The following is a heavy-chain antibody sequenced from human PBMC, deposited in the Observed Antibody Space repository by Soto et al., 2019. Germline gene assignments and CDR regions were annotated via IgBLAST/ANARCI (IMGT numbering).Heavy chain of an antibody. J-gene: IGHJ6*03. CDR3: ARAGDCSGGSCYPYYYYYMDV. Sequence: NPSETLSLTCAVCGGSFSGYYWSWIRQPPGKGLEWIGEINHSGSTNYNPSLKSRVTISVDTSKNQFSLKLSSVTAADTAVYYCARAGDCSGGSCYPYYYYYMDVWGKGTTVTVSS. D-gene: IGHD2-15*01. CDR1: GGSFSGYY. CDR2: INHSGST. V-gene: IGHV4-34*01.